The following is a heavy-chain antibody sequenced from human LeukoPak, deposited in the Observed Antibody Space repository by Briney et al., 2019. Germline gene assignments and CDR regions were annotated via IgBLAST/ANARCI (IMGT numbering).Heavy chain of an antibody. D-gene: IGHD6-13*01. V-gene: IGHV3-30*04. J-gene: IGHJ4*02. Sequence: GGSLRLSCAASGFTFSSYAMHWVRQAPGKGLEWVAVISYDGSNKYYADSVKGRFTISRDNSKNTLYLQMNSLRAEDTAVYYCARDPGEAYSSSYFDYWGQGTQVTVSS. CDR3: ARDPGEAYSSSYFDY. CDR2: ISYDGSNK. CDR1: GFTFSSYA.